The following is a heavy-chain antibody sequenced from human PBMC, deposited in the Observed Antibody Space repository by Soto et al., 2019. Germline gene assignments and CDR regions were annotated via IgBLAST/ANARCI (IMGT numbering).Heavy chain of an antibody. V-gene: IGHV3-66*01. CDR3: ASLYYDFWSGPIYYYYYMDV. CDR2: IYSGGST. D-gene: IGHD3-3*01. CDR1: GFTVSSNY. J-gene: IGHJ6*03. Sequence: GGSLRLSCAASGFTVSSNYMSWVRQAPGKGLEWVSVIYSGGSTYYADSVKGRFTISRDNSKNTLYLQMNSLRAEDTAVYYCASLYYDFWSGPIYYYYYMDVWGKGTTVTVSS.